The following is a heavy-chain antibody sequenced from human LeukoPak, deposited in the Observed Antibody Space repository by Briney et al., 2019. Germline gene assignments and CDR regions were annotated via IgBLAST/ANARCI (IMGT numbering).Heavy chain of an antibody. Sequence: PSETLSLTCAVYGGSFSGYYWSWIRQPPGKGLEGMGEINHSGSTNYNPSLKSRVTISVDTSKHQFSLKLSSVTAADTAVYYCARGRRGLRFLEWLNLPWFDPWGQGTLVTVSS. V-gene: IGHV4-34*01. CDR1: GGSFSGYY. D-gene: IGHD3-3*01. J-gene: IGHJ5*02. CDR2: INHSGST. CDR3: ARGRRGLRFLEWLNLPWFDP.